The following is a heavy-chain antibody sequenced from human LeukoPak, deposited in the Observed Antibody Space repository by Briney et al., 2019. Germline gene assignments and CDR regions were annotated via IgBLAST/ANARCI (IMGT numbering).Heavy chain of an antibody. CDR1: GFTFSSYA. J-gene: IGHJ6*03. D-gene: IGHD2-2*01. CDR3: AKATARYCSSTSCYYYYYYYMDV. Sequence: PGGSLRLSCAASGFTFSSYAMSWVRQAPGKGLEWVSAISGSGGSTYYADSVKGRFTISRDNSKNTLYLQMNSLRAEDTAVYYCAKATARYCSSTSCYYYYYYYMDVWGKGTTVTVSS. CDR2: ISGSGGST. V-gene: IGHV3-23*01.